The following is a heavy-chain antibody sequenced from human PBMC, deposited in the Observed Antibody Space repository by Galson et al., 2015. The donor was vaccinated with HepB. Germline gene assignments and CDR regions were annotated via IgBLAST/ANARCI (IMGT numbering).Heavy chain of an antibody. J-gene: IGHJ6*02. CDR1: GYTYTGYY. CDR2: INPNSGGT. V-gene: IGHV1-2*04. D-gene: IGHD5-18*01. CDR3: ARDLRGYSYGYYFYGMDV. Sequence: SVKVSCKASGYTYTGYYMHWVRQAPGQGLEWMGWINPNSGGTNYAQKFQGWVTMTRDTSISTAYMELSRLRSDDTAVYYCARDLRGYSYGYYFYGMDVWGQGTTVTVSS.